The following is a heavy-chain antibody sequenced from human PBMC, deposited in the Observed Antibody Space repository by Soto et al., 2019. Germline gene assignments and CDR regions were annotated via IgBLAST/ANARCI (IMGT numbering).Heavy chain of an antibody. CDR3: ARDRSSSWYGDY. J-gene: IGHJ4*02. Sequence: ASVKVSCKASGYTFPSYAMHWVRQAPGQRFEWMGWINAGNGNTQYSPKFQGRVTITRDTSASTAYMELSSLRSEDTAVYYCARDRSSSWYGDYWGQGTQVNVSS. CDR1: GYTFPSYA. D-gene: IGHD6-13*01. V-gene: IGHV1-3*01. CDR2: INAGNGNT.